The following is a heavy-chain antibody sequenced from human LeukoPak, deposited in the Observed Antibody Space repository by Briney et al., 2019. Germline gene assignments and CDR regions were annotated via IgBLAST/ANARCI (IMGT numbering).Heavy chain of an antibody. D-gene: IGHD2-2*01. CDR1: GGSISSYY. V-gene: IGHV4-59*01. Sequence: SETLSLTCTVSGGSISSYYWSWIRQPPGKGLEWIGYIYYSGSTNYNPSLKSRVTISVDTSKNQFSLKLSSVTAADTAVYYCARAYCSSTSCYRGYFDLWGRSTLVTVSS. CDR2: IYYSGST. J-gene: IGHJ2*01. CDR3: ARAYCSSTSCYRGYFDL.